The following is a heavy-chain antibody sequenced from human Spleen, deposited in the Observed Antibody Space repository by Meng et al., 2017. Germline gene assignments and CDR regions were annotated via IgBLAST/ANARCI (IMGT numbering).Heavy chain of an antibody. CDR3: ARKAGNCISTTCYSLDY. Sequence: ASVKVSCKASGYTLTGHYLAWVRQAPGQGPEWTGWINPNSGGTDYAQKFQGRVTITTDESTSTVYMELTRLTSEDTAVYFCARKAGNCISTTCYSLDYWGQGTLVTVSS. J-gene: IGHJ4*02. CDR1: GYTLTGHY. V-gene: IGHV1-2*02. D-gene: IGHD2-2*01. CDR2: INPNSGGT.